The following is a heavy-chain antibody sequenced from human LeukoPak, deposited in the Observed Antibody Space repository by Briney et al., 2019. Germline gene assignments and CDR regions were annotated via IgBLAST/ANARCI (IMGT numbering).Heavy chain of an antibody. Sequence: SETLSLTCTVSGGSVSSGSYYWSWIRQPPGKGLEWIGYIYYSGSTNYNSSLKSRVTISVDTSKNQFSLKLRSVTAADTAVYYCARDQGIRLPFDCWGQGTLVTVSS. J-gene: IGHJ4*02. D-gene: IGHD5-18*01. CDR3: ARDQGIRLPFDC. CDR2: IYYSGST. CDR1: GGSVSSGSYY. V-gene: IGHV4-61*01.